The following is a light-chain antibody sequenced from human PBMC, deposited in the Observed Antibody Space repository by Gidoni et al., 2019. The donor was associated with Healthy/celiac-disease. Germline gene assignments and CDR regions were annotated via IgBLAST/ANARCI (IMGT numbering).Light chain of an antibody. CDR1: QSISSY. V-gene: IGKV1-39*01. Sequence: DIQMTQFPSSLSASVGDRVTITCRASQSISSYLNSYQQKPGKDPKLLIYAASSLQSGVPSRFIGSGSGTDFTLTISSLQPEYFATYYGQQSYSTPRFTFGPGTKVDIK. CDR3: QQSYSTPRFT. J-gene: IGKJ3*01. CDR2: AAS.